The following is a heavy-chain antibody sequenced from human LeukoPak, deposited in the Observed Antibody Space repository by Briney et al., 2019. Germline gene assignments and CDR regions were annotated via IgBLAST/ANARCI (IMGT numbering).Heavy chain of an antibody. CDR3: AKEKAGYCSSTSCFDGYDY. Sequence: PGGSLRLSCAASGFTFSSYAMSWVRQAPGKGLEWVSAISGSGGSTYYADSVKGRFSISRDNSKNTLYLRLNSLRAEDTAVYYCAKEKAGYCSSTSCFDGYDYWGQGTLVTVSS. J-gene: IGHJ4*02. CDR2: ISGSGGST. D-gene: IGHD2-2*01. CDR1: GFTFSSYA. V-gene: IGHV3-23*01.